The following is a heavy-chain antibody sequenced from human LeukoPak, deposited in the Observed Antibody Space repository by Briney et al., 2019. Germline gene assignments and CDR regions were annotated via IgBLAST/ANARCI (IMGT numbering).Heavy chain of an antibody. J-gene: IGHJ4*02. CDR1: GGSISSSSYY. V-gene: IGHV4-39*07. CDR3: ARGGSQYYYDSSGYLDY. D-gene: IGHD3-22*01. CDR2: IYYSGST. Sequence: SETLSLTCTVSGGSISSSSYYWGWIRQPPGKGLEWIGSIYYSGSTYYNPSLKSRVTISVDTSKNQFSLKLSSVTAADTAVYYCARGGSQYYYDSSGYLDYWGQGTLVTVSS.